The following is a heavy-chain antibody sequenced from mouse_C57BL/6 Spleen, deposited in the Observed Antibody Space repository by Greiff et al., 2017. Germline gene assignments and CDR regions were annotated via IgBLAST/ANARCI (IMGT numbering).Heavy chain of an antibody. CDR2: IWSGGST. J-gene: IGHJ3*01. CDR3: ARRGDYDVEFAY. D-gene: IGHD2-4*01. CDR1: GFSLTSYG. Sequence: VKLMESGPGLVQPSQSLSITCTVSGFSLTSYGVHWVRQSPGKGLEWLGVIWSGGSTDYNAAFISRLSISKDNSKSQVFFKMNSLQADDTDIYYCARRGDYDVEFAYWGQGNLVTVSA. V-gene: IGHV2-2*01.